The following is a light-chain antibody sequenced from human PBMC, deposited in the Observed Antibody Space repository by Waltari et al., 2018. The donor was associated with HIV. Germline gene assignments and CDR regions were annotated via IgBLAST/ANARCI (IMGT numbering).Light chain of an antibody. CDR3: QVWDGNSDHQV. J-gene: IGLJ3*02. V-gene: IGLV3-21*02. CDR1: NIGSNT. CDR2: DDA. Sequence: SYVLTQPPSVSVAPGQTAMITCGGNNIGSNTVQWYQQQPGQAPILVIYDDADRPSGIPERFSGANSGNTATLTISRVEAGDEADYFCQVWDGNSDHQVFGGGTKLTVL.